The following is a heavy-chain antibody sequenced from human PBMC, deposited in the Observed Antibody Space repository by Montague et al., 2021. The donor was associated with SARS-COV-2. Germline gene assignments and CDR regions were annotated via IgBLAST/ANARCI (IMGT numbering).Heavy chain of an antibody. CDR3: ARHATSSGYWRWIDP. CDR1: GGSITSSLYY. J-gene: IGHJ5*02. D-gene: IGHD3-22*01. CDR2: IHYSETT. Sequence: SETLSLTCTVSGGSITSSLYYWGWIRQPPGKGLEWIGTIHYSETTSYNPSLKSRVTISVDTSKDQFSLKVTSVTAADTAVYYCARHATSSGYWRWIDPWGQGTLVTVSS. V-gene: IGHV4-39*01.